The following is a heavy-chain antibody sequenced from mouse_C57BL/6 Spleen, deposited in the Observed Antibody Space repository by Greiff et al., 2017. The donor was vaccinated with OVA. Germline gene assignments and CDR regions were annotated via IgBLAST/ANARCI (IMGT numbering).Heavy chain of an antibody. CDR3: ARAIYYYGSSYGAMDY. CDR2: IYPGSGNT. Sequence: QVQLQQSGAELVSPVASVPLSCPSSGSPFPDYYLNWVKQRPGQGLEWIARIYPGSGNTYYNEKFKGKATLTAEKSSSTAYMQLSSLTSEDSAVYFCARAIYYYGSSYGAMDYWGQGTSVTVSS. J-gene: IGHJ4*01. CDR1: GSPFPDYY. D-gene: IGHD1-1*01. V-gene: IGHV1-76*01.